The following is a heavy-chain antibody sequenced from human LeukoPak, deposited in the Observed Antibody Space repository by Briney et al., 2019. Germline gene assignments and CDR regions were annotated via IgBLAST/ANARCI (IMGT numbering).Heavy chain of an antibody. V-gene: IGHV1-2*02. Sequence: ASVKVSCKASGYTFTGYYMHWVRQAPGQGLEWMGWINPNSGGTNYAQKFQGRVTMTRDTSISTAYMELSRLRSDDTAVYYCARDLGYSYGHYYYDYMDLWGKGTTVTISS. CDR2: INPNSGGT. J-gene: IGHJ6*03. CDR3: ARDLGYSYGHYYYDYMDL. CDR1: GYTFTGYY. D-gene: IGHD5-18*01.